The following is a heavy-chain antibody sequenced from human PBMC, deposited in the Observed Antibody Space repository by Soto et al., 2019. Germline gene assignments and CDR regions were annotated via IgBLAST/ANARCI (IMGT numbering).Heavy chain of an antibody. CDR1: GGSVSSGSYY. Sequence: QVQLQESGPGLVKPSETLSLTCTVSGGSVSSGSYYWSWIRQPPGKGLEWIGYIYYSGSTNYNPSLKSRVTISVDTSKNQFSLKLSSLTAADTAVYYCARGQLPYYDFWSGYYEALDYWGQGTLVTVSS. V-gene: IGHV4-61*01. D-gene: IGHD3-3*01. J-gene: IGHJ4*02. CDR2: IYYSGST. CDR3: ARGQLPYYDFWSGYYEALDY.